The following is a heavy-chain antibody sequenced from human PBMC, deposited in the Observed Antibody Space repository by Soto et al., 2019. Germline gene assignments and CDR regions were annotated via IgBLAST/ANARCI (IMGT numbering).Heavy chain of an antibody. CDR3: AKDRSSTSCYAFDY. J-gene: IGHJ4*02. CDR2: IGGSSGST. V-gene: IGHV3-23*01. D-gene: IGHD2-2*01. CDR1: GFTFRSYA. Sequence: EVQLLESGGGLLQPGGSLRLSCAASGFTFRSYAMSWVRQAPGKGLEWVSAIGGSSGSTDYADSVKGRFTISRDNSKNTLFLQKNSLRAEDTAVYYCAKDRSSTSCYAFDYWGQGTLVTGSS.